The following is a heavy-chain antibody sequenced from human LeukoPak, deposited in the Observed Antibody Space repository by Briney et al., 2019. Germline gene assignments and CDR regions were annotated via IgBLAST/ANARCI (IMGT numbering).Heavy chain of an antibody. CDR1: GGSISSYY. J-gene: IGHJ4*02. V-gene: IGHV4-4*07. Sequence: PSETLSLTCTVSGGSISSYYWSWIRQPAGKGLEWIGRIYTSGSTNYNPSLKSRVTMSVDTSKNQFSLRLSSVTAADTAVYYCAREPPSGGSRPHFDYWGQGTLVTVSS. CDR3: AREPPSGGSRPHFDY. CDR2: IYTSGST. D-gene: IGHD3-16*01.